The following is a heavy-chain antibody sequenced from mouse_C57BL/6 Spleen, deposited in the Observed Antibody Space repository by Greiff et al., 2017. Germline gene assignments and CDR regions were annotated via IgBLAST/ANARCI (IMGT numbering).Heavy chain of an antibody. J-gene: IGHJ2*01. CDR1: GFTFSSYA. CDR2: ISDGGSYT. Sequence: EVMLVESGGGLVKPGGSLKLSCAASGFTFSSYAMSWVRQTPEKRLEWVATISDGGSYTYYPDNVKGRFTISRDNAKNNLYLQMSHLKSEDTAMYYCATTMITTWYFDYWGQGTTLTVSS. D-gene: IGHD2-4*01. CDR3: ATTMITTWYFDY. V-gene: IGHV5-4*03.